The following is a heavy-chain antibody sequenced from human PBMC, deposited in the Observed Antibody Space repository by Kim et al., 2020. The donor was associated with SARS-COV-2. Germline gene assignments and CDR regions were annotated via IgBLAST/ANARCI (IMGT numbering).Heavy chain of an antibody. Sequence: SETLSLTCTVSGGSISSSSYYWGWIRQPPGKGLEWIGRIYYSGSTYSNPSPKSRVTISVDTSKNQLSLKLISVTAADTAVYYCARDSGITIFGVVIDYYG. CDR1: GGSISSSSYY. CDR2: IYYSGST. CDR3: ARDSGITIFGVVIDYYG. D-gene: IGHD3-3*01. J-gene: IGHJ6*01. V-gene: IGHV4-39*02.